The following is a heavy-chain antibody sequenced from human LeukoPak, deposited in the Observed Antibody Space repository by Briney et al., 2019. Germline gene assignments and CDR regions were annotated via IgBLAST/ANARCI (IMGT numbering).Heavy chain of an antibody. CDR1: GGSISGSSYY. D-gene: IGHD6-13*01. CDR2: IYYSGST. J-gene: IGHJ4*02. Sequence: SETLSLTCTVSGGSISGSSYYWGRIRQHPGKGLEWIGYIYYSGSTYYNPSLKSRVTISVDTSKNQFSLKLSSVTAADTAVYYCARTMYSSSWYGYWGQGTLVTVSS. V-gene: IGHV4-31*03. CDR3: ARTMYSSSWYGY.